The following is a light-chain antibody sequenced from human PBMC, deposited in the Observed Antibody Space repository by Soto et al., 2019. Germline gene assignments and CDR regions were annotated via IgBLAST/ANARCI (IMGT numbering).Light chain of an antibody. J-gene: IGKJ1*01. Sequence: DIQMTQSPSTLSASVGDRVTITCRASQSISSWLAWYQQKPGKAPKLLIYDASSLESGVPSRFSGSGSGTEFTLTICILHPDDFAANYCQQYATFGQGTKV. V-gene: IGKV1-5*01. CDR2: DAS. CDR3: QQYAT. CDR1: QSISSW.